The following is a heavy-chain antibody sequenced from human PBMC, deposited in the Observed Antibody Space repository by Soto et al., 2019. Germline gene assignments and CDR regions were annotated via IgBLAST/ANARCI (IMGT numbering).Heavy chain of an antibody. CDR1: GFTFDDYG. V-gene: IGHV3-20*04. CDR2: INWNGGST. Sequence: EVQLVESGGGVVRPGGSLRLSCAASGFTFDDYGMSWVRQAPGTGLEWVSGINWNGGSTGYADSVKGRFTISRDNAKNSLYLQLNSLRDEDTALYYCARGVAARPLPVGCFDYWGQGTLVTVSS. J-gene: IGHJ4*02. CDR3: ARGVAARPLPVGCFDY. D-gene: IGHD6-6*01.